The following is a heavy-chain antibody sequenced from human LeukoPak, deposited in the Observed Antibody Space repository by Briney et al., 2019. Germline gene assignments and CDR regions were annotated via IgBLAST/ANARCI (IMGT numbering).Heavy chain of an antibody. D-gene: IGHD3-22*01. CDR1: GYTFTSYD. CDR2: MNPNSGNT. Sequence: ASVKVSCKASGYTFTSYDINWVRQATGQGLEWMGWMNPNSGNTGYAQKFQGRVAMTRNTSISTAYMELSSLRSENTAVYYCAGLDSSGYSPGYWGQGTLVTVSS. CDR3: AGLDSSGYSPGY. J-gene: IGHJ4*02. V-gene: IGHV1-8*01.